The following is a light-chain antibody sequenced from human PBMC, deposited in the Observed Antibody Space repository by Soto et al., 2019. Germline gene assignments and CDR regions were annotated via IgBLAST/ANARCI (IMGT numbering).Light chain of an antibody. V-gene: IGKV3-20*01. J-gene: IGKJ1*01. CDR3: QQYGSSLWT. Sequence: EIVLTQSPGTLSLSPGERATLSCRASQSVSSSYLAWYQQKPGRAPRLLIYGASSRATGIPDRFSGSGSGTDFTLTISRLEPEDFAVYYCQQYGSSLWTFDQGTKVEIK. CDR1: QSVSSSY. CDR2: GAS.